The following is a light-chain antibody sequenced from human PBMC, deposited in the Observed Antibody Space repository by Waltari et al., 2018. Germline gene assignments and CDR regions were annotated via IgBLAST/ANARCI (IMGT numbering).Light chain of an antibody. CDR3: HSRDTISTRV. CDR1: SLRRYS. V-gene: IGLV3-19*01. J-gene: IGLJ3*02. CDR2: GQD. Sequence: SSELTQDPAVSVALGQTVRITCQGDSLRRYSASWYQQRPGQAPRLVLYGQDNRPSGIPDRFSGSTSGDTASLTITGAQAEDEADYYCHSRDTISTRVFGGGTRLTV.